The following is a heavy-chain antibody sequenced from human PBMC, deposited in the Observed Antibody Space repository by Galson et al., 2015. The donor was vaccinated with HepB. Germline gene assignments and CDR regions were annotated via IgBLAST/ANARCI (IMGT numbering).Heavy chain of an antibody. V-gene: IGHV3-48*02. D-gene: IGHD2-15*01. J-gene: IGHJ3*02. Sequence: SLRLSCAASGFTFSSYSMNWVRQAPGKGLEWVSYISSSSSTIYYADSVKGRFTISRDNAKNSLYLQMNSLRDEDTAVYYCAVVAATHLSAFDIWGQGTMVTVSS. CDR3: AVVAATHLSAFDI. CDR2: ISSSSSTI. CDR1: GFTFSSYS.